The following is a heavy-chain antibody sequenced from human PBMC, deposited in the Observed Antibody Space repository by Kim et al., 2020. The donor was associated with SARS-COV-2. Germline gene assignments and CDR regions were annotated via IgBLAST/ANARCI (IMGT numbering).Heavy chain of an antibody. CDR1: GYTFTSYN. CDR3: ARPIHCSITGCYGDASMDV. J-gene: IGHJ6*02. D-gene: IGHD2-2*01. CDR2: INTKTGKP. Sequence: ASVKVSCKASGYTFTSYNLNWLRQAPGQGLEWMGWINTKTGKPTYGQGFTGRFVFSLDTSVSTTYVQISILKVEDTAVYYCARPIHCSITGCYGDASMDVWGQGTTVTVSS. V-gene: IGHV7-4-1*02.